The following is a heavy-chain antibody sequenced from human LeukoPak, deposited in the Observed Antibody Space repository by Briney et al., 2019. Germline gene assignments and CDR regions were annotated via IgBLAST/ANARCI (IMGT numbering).Heavy chain of an antibody. Sequence: SETLSLTCTVSSGSISSYYWSWIRQPAGKGLEWIGRIYSSGSTNYNPSLKSRVTMSADTSKKQFSLKLSSVAAADTAVYYCARGGSGSYRFFDYWGQGALVTVSS. J-gene: IGHJ4*02. CDR2: IYSSGST. D-gene: IGHD1-26*01. V-gene: IGHV4-4*07. CDR1: SGSISSYY. CDR3: ARGGSGSYRFFDY.